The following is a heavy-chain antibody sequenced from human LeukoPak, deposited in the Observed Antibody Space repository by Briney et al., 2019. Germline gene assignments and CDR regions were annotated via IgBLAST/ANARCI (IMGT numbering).Heavy chain of an antibody. V-gene: IGHV3-21*01. CDR2: ISSSSSYI. CDR1: GFTFSSYS. CDR3: ATCSGGSCYSGGAFDI. J-gene: IGHJ3*02. Sequence: PGGSLRLSCAASGFTFSSYSMNWVRQAPGKGLEWVSSISSSSSYIYYADSVKGRFTISRDNAKNSLYLQMNSLRAEDTVVYYCATCSGGSCYSGGAFDIWGQGTMVTVSS. D-gene: IGHD2-15*01.